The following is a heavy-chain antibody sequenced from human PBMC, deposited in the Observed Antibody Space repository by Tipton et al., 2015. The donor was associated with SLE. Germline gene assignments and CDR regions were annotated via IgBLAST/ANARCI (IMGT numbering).Heavy chain of an antibody. CDR1: GGSISSGGYY. V-gene: IGHV4-31*03. CDR2: TYYSGNT. J-gene: IGHJ6*03. Sequence: TLSLTCTVSGGSISSGGYYWSWIRQHPGKGLEWIGYTYYSGNTYYNPSLKSRVTISVDTSENQFSLKLSSVTAADTAVYYCVRGYYYYMDVWGKGTTVTVSS. CDR3: VRGYYYYMDV.